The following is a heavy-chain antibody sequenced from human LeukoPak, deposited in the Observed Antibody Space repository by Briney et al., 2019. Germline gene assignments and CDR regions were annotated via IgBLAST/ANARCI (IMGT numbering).Heavy chain of an antibody. CDR2: IYSGGST. Sequence: PGGSLRLSCAASGFTVSSNYMSWVRQAPGKGLEWVSVIYSGGSTYYADSVKDRFTISRDNSKNTLYLQMNSLRAEDTAVYYCARDVKYYCDSSGFHNWFDPWGQGTLVTVSS. CDR3: ARDVKYYCDSSGFHNWFDP. CDR1: GFTVSSNY. D-gene: IGHD3-22*01. V-gene: IGHV3-66*02. J-gene: IGHJ5*02.